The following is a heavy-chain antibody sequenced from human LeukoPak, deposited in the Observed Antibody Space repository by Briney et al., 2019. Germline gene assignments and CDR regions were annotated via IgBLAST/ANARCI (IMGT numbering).Heavy chain of an antibody. D-gene: IGHD6-6*01. V-gene: IGHV1-2*02. J-gene: IGHJ5*02. CDR1: GDIFIGYN. CDR2: INPNTGDT. CDR3: TREIAARPQGVWFAP. Sequence: ASVTVSCKASGDIFIGYNIHWVRQAPGQGLEWMGWINPNTGDTNFAQKFQGRVTVTRDTSISTAYMELSSLRFDDTAVYYCTREIAARPQGVWFAPWGQRTLVIVSS.